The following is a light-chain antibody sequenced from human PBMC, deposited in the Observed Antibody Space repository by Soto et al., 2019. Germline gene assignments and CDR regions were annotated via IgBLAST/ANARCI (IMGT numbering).Light chain of an antibody. CDR1: SSNIGAGYD. J-gene: IGLJ1*01. CDR2: GNS. CDR3: QSYDSSLSGV. V-gene: IGLV1-40*01. Sequence: QSALTQPPSVSGAPGHRVTISCTGSSSNIGAGYDVHWYQQLPGTAPKLLIYGNSNRPSGVPDRFSGSKSGTSASLAITGLQAEDEADYYCQSYDSSLSGVFGTGTKVTVL.